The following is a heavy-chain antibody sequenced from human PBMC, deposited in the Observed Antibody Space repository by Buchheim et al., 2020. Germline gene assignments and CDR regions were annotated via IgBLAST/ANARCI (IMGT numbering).Heavy chain of an antibody. CDR1: GFTFSSYG. Sequence: QVQLVESGGGVVQPGRSLRLSCAASGFTFSSYGMHWVRQAPGKGLEWVAVISYDGSNKYYADSVKGRFTISRDNSQNKLSLQMNSLRAEDTAVYYCAKPGAGYDFWSGYLSWGQGTL. J-gene: IGHJ4*02. D-gene: IGHD3-3*01. V-gene: IGHV3-30*18. CDR3: AKPGAGYDFWSGYLS. CDR2: ISYDGSNK.